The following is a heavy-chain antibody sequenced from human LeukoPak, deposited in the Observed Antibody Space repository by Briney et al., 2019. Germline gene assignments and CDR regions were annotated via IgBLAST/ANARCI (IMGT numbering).Heavy chain of an antibody. D-gene: IGHD3-10*01. CDR2: INHSGST. Sequence: SETVSLTCAVSGGTISSRTWWSWVRQPPGKGLEWIEEINHSGSTNYNPSLKSRVTISVDTSKNQFPLKLRSVTAADTAVYYCARHYVVRGVIPRGAFDIWGQGTMVTASS. CDR3: ARHYVVRGVIPRGAFDI. CDR1: GGTISSRTW. V-gene: IGHV4-4*02. J-gene: IGHJ3*02.